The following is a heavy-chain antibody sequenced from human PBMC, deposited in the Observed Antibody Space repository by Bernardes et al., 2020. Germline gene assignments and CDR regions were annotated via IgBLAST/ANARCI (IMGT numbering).Heavy chain of an antibody. CDR2: ISSSSSTI. Sequence: GGSLRLSCAASGFTFSSYSMNWVRQAPGKGLEWVSYISSSSSTIYYADSVKGRFTISRDNAKNSLYLQMNSLRDEDTAVYYCARDLTTVTTTLNYYYGMDVWGQGTTVTVSS. D-gene: IGHD4-17*01. CDR3: ARDLTTVTTTLNYYYGMDV. J-gene: IGHJ6*02. CDR1: GFTFSSYS. V-gene: IGHV3-48*02.